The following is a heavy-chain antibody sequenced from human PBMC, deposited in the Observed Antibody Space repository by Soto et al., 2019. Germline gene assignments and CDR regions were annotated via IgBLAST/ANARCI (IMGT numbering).Heavy chain of an antibody. CDR3: ATPIGYGYGRGIDY. V-gene: IGHV1-8*01. Sequence: QVQLVQSGAEVKKPGASVKVSCKASGYTFTSYDINWVRQATGQGLEWMGWMNPNSGNTGYAQKFQGRVTMTRNTSISTAYMELSSLRAEDTAVYYCATPIGYGYGRGIDYWGQGTLVTVSS. J-gene: IGHJ4*02. D-gene: IGHD5-18*01. CDR2: MNPNSGNT. CDR1: GYTFTSYD.